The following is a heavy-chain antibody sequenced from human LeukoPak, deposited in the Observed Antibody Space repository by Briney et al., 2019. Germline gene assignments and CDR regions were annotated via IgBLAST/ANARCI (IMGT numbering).Heavy chain of an antibody. CDR2: INIDGATT. D-gene: IGHD1-26*01. J-gene: IGHJ5*02. CDR1: GFTFSGYW. Sequence: GGSLRLSCAASGFTFSGYWMHWVRQAPGKGLEWVSRINIDGATTNYADSVKGRFTISRDNAKNTLHLQMNSLRADDTAVYYCVRGAVGTGVWFDPWGQGTLVTVSS. V-gene: IGHV3-74*01. CDR3: VRGAVGTGVWFDP.